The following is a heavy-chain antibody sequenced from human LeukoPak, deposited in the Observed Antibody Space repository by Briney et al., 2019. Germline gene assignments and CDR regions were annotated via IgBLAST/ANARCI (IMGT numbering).Heavy chain of an antibody. CDR2: IYYSGST. J-gene: IGHJ3*02. CDR3: ARAGTSPEAFDI. CDR1: GGSISSYY. D-gene: IGHD1-14*01. V-gene: IGHV4-59*01. Sequence: SEALSLTCTVSGGSISSYYWSWIRQPPGKGLEWIGYIYYSGSTNYNPSLKSRVTISVDTSKNQFSLKLSSVTAADTAVYYCARAGTSPEAFDIWGQGTLVTVSS.